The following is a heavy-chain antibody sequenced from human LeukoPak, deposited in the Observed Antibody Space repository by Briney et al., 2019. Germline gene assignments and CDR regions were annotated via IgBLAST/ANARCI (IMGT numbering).Heavy chain of an antibody. J-gene: IGHJ4*02. CDR3: ATEIITSQWLVQFDY. Sequence: GASEKVSCKASGGTFSSYAISWVRQAPGQGLEWMGGIIPIFGTANYAQKFQGRVTITADKSTSTAYMELSSLRSEDTAVYYCATEIITSQWLVQFDYWGQGTLVTVSS. D-gene: IGHD6-19*01. V-gene: IGHV1-69*06. CDR2: IIPIFGTA. CDR1: GGTFSSYA.